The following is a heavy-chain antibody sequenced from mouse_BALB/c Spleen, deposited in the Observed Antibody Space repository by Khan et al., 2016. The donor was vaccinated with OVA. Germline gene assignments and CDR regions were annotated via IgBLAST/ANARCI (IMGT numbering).Heavy chain of an antibody. CDR3: ARDQVGSYFDY. D-gene: IGHD4-1*02. Sequence: EVELVESGGGLVQPGGSLRLSCATSGFTFTDYYMTWVRQPPGEALEWLGFIANKADGYRTEYSASVKGRSTFSRDTSQNILYLQMTTLRPEDSGTYYCARDQVGSYFDYWGQGTTLTVSS. CDR2: IANKADGYRT. V-gene: IGHV7-3*02. CDR1: GFTFTDYY. J-gene: IGHJ2*01.